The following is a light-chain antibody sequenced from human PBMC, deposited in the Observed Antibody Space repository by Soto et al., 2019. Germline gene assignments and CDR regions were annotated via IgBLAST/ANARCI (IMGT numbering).Light chain of an antibody. Sequence: QSALTQPRSVSGSPGQSVTISCAGTSSDVGGYNCVSWYQQHPGKAPQLIIYDVTQRPSGVPDRFSGSKSGNTASLSISGLQAEDEADYFCCSHSDIYTFVFGTGTKLTVL. CDR1: SSDVGGYNC. J-gene: IGLJ1*01. CDR3: CSHSDIYTFV. CDR2: DVT. V-gene: IGLV2-11*01.